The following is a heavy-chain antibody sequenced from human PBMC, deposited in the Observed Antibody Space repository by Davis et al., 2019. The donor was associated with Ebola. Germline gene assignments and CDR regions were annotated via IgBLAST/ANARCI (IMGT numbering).Heavy chain of an antibody. CDR2: IYYSGST. J-gene: IGHJ2*01. Sequence: MPSETLSLTCTVSGGSISSSSYYWGWIRQPPGKGLEWIGSIYYSGSTYYNPSLKSRVTISVDMSKNQFSLKLSSVTAADTAVYYCARSAMVRGYFDLWGRGTLVTVSS. D-gene: IGHD5-18*01. CDR3: ARSAMVRGYFDL. CDR1: GGSISSSSYY. V-gene: IGHV4-39*01.